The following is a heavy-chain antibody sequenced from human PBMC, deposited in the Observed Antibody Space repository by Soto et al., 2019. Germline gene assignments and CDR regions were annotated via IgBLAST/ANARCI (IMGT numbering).Heavy chain of an antibody. CDR2: IKRRTENETT. V-gene: IGHV3-15*01. J-gene: IGHJ5*01. CDR3: VTVLPHANSWFDS. Sequence: PGGSLSLACAPSGFTFSNVWLSWVRPGPGKGLGWLGRIKRRTENETTDYASPARGRLIISRDDAKNMLYLQLNSLKSEESGVYYCVTVLPHANSWFDSWGKGTPVTVSS. D-gene: IGHD2-2*01. CDR1: GFTFSNVW.